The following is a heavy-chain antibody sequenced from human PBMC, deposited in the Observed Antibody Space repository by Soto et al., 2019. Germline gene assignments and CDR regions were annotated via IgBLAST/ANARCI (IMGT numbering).Heavy chain of an antibody. CDR1: RFTFSSYG. D-gene: IGHD2-15*01. CDR2: ISYDGSNK. V-gene: IGHV3-30*18. Sequence: QVQLVESGGGVVQPGRSLRLSCAASRFTFSSYGMHWVRQAPGKGLEWVAVISYDGSNKYYADSVKGRFTISRDNSKNTVYLQMNSLRPEDTAVYYCAKDAVVVVAATLNWFDPWGQGTLVTVSS. J-gene: IGHJ5*02. CDR3: AKDAVVVVAATLNWFDP.